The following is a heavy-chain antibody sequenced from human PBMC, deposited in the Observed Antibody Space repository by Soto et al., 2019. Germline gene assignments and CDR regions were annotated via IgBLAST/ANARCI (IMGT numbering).Heavy chain of an antibody. CDR1: GYTLTTYY. V-gene: IGHV1-46*01. Sequence: QVQLVQSGAEVKKPGASLKVSCKASGYTLTTYYMHWVRQAPGQGPEWVGVINPSSGSTTYAQKFQDRVTMTRDTSTSTVYMELTSLRPEDPAVYYCAREVIGNYYGMDVWGQGTTVIVSS. CDR3: AREVIGNYYGMDV. J-gene: IGHJ6*02. CDR2: INPSSGST.